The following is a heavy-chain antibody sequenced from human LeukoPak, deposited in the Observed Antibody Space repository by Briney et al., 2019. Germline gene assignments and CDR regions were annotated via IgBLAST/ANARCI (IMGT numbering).Heavy chain of an antibody. D-gene: IGHD7-27*01. Sequence: SETLSLTCTVFGASIRGYYWSWIRQPPGKGLEWIGYIYSSGSTNYNPSLKSRVTISLEMSKHQFSLNLTSVTAADTAVYYCASNTGTVFDYWGQGALVTVSS. CDR3: ASNTGTVFDY. CDR1: GASIRGYY. J-gene: IGHJ4*02. CDR2: IYSSGST. V-gene: IGHV4-59*01.